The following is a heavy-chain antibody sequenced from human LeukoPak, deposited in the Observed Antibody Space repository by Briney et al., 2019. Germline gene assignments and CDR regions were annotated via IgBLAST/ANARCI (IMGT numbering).Heavy chain of an antibody. V-gene: IGHV3-23*01. D-gene: IGHD3-22*01. CDR1: GFTFSSYA. J-gene: IGHJ4*02. CDR3: AKENRYYYDSSGFPDY. Sequence: GGSLRLSCAASGFTFSSYAMSWVRQAPGKGVVWVSAISGSGGSTFYADSVKGRFTISRDSSKNTLDLQMNSLRAEDTAVYYCAKENRYYYDSSGFPDYWGQGTLVTVSS. CDR2: ISGSGGST.